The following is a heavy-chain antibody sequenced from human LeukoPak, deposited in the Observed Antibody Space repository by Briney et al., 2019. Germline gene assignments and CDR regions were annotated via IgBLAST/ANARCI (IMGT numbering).Heavy chain of an antibody. V-gene: IGHV4-34*01. Sequence: ETLSLTCAVYGGSFSGYYWSWIRQPPGKGLEWIGEINHSGSTNYNPSLKSRVTISVDTSKNQFSLKLSSVTAADTAVYYCARETVGTAMVIDYWGQGTLVTVSS. CDR3: ARETVGTAMVIDY. D-gene: IGHD5-18*01. CDR1: GGSFSGYY. CDR2: INHSGST. J-gene: IGHJ4*02.